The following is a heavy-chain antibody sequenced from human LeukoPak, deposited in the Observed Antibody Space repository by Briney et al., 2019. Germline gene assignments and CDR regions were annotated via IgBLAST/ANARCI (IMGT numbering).Heavy chain of an antibody. J-gene: IGHJ4*02. D-gene: IGHD6-19*01. CDR3: ARDDTVAGLHFDY. Sequence: GRSLRLSCAASGFTFSSYAMHWVRQAPAKGLEGAAVISYDGSNKYYADSVKGRFTIPRDNSKNTLYLQMNSLRAEDTAVYYCARDDTVAGLHFDYWGQGTLVTVSS. CDR2: ISYDGSNK. CDR1: GFTFSSYA. V-gene: IGHV3-30*04.